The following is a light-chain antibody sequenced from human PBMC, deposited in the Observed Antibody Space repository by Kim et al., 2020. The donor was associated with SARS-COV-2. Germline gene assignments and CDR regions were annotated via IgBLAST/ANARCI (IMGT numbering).Light chain of an antibody. J-gene: IGLJ7*01. V-gene: IGLV3-21*04. CDR3: QVWDTTTRRV. CDR1: NLGNRH. Sequence: APGGTARLTWGGENLGNRHVHWYQQKPGQAPVLVIYFDADRPEGISERFSGSNSGSTATLTISRAEAGDEADYYCQVWDTTTRRVFGAGTQLTVL. CDR2: FDA.